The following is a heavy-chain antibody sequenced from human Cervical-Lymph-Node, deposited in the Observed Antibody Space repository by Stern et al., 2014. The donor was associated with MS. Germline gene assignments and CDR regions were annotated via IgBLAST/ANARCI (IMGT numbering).Heavy chain of an antibody. CDR3: ALDPRY. D-gene: IGHD1-14*01. Sequence: QVTLKVSGPPLVKPTQTLTLTCTFSGLSFNTRGVGVGWSRQSPGKALEWPALIYYNNETRYSQAFRTRITITTATSKISVVWHMANMDPVDTATYYCALDPRYWGRGARVTVSS. CDR1: GLSFNTRGVG. V-gene: IGHV2-5*01. CDR2: IYYNNET. J-gene: IGHJ4*02.